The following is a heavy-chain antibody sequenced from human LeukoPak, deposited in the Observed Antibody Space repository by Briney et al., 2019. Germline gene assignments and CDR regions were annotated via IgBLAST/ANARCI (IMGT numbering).Heavy chain of an antibody. J-gene: IGHJ5*02. CDR1: GGSISSGGYS. Sequence: SETLSLTCAVSGGSISSGGYSWSWIRQPPGKGLEWIGYIYHSGSTYYNPSLKSRVTISVDTSKNQFSLKLASVTAADTAVYYCATCSSGWPNWFDPWGQGSLVTVSS. CDR3: ATCSSGWPNWFDP. CDR2: IYHSGST. D-gene: IGHD6-19*01. V-gene: IGHV4-30-2*02.